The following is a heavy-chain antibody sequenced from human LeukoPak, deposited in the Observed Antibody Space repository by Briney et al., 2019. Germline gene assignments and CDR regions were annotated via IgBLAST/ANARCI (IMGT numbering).Heavy chain of an antibody. Sequence: GGSLRLSCAASGFTFSSYSMNWVRQAPGKGLEWVSYISSSSSTIYYADSVKGRFTISRDNAKNSLYLQMNSLRAEDTAVYYCARDCSGGSCYLYYYYGMDVWGQGTTVTVSS. V-gene: IGHV3-48*04. CDR1: GFTFSSYS. CDR3: ARDCSGGSCYLYYYYGMDV. D-gene: IGHD2-15*01. CDR2: ISSSSSTI. J-gene: IGHJ6*02.